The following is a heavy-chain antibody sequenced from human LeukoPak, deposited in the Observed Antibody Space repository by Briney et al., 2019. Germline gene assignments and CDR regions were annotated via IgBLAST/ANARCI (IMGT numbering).Heavy chain of an antibody. V-gene: IGHV3-30*04. J-gene: IGHJ4*02. D-gene: IGHD6-13*01. CDR3: ARDQAGSSWSFSKDVDY. Sequence: GGSLRLSCAASGFTFSSYAMHWVRQAPGKGLEWVAVISYDGSNKYYADSVKGRFTISRDNSKNTLYLQMNSLRSDDTAVYYCARDQAGSSWSFSKDVDYWGQGTLVTVSS. CDR2: ISYDGSNK. CDR1: GFTFSSYA.